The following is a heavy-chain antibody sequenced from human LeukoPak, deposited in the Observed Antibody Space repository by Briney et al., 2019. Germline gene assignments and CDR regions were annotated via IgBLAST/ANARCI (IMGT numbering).Heavy chain of an antibody. CDR2: IKQDGSER. CDR3: ARIGYDFWSGYYNNWSDP. Sequence: GGSLRLSCAASGFTFSSYWMSWVRQAPGKGLEWVANIKQDGSERYYVDSVKGRFTISRDNAKNSLYLQMNSLRAEDTAVYYCARIGYDFWSGYYNNWSDPWGQGTLVTVSS. V-gene: IGHV3-7*01. CDR1: GFTFSSYW. J-gene: IGHJ5*02. D-gene: IGHD3-3*01.